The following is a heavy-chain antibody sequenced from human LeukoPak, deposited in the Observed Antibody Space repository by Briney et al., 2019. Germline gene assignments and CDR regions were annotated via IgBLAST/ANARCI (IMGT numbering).Heavy chain of an antibody. CDR3: ARGHYGDYGY. V-gene: IGHV4-30-2*01. CDR2: IYHSGST. Sequence: SETLSLTCAVSGGSISSGGYSWSWLRQPPGKGLEWIGYIYHSGSTYYNPSLKSRVTISVDRSKNQFSLKLSSVTAADTAVYYCARGHYGDYGYWGQGTLVTVSS. J-gene: IGHJ4*02. CDR1: GGSISSGGYS. D-gene: IGHD4-17*01.